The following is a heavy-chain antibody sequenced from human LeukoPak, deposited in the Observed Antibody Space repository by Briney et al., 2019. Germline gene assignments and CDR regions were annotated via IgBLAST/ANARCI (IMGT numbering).Heavy chain of an antibody. D-gene: IGHD1-1*01. CDR1: GYSISSGYY. Sequence: PSETLSLTCTVSGYSISSGYYWGWIRQPPGKGLEWIGNIFHSGSTYYNPSLKSRVTISVDTSKNQFSLKLSSVTAADTAVYYCARDLVLELAHDNSGLERTGWFDPWGQGTLVTVSS. J-gene: IGHJ5*02. CDR2: IFHSGST. CDR3: ARDLVLELAHDNSGLERTGWFDP. V-gene: IGHV4-38-2*02.